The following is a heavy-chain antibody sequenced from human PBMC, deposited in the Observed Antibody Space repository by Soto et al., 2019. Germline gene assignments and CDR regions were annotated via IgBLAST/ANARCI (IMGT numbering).Heavy chain of an antibody. CDR3: ETAKQWPLPVFN. V-gene: IGHV1-24*01. CDR2: FDPEDGET. CDR1: GYTLTELS. D-gene: IGHD6-19*01. Sequence: QVQLVQSGAEVKKPGASVKVSCKVSGYTLTELSMHWVRQAPGKVLEWMGGFDPEDGETIYAQKFQGRVTMTEDTSTDTAYMELSSLRSEDSAVYYCETAKQWPLPVFNWGKGTLVTVSS. J-gene: IGHJ4*02.